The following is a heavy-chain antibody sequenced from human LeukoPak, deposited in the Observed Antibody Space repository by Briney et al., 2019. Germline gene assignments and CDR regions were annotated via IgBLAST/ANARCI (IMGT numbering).Heavy chain of an antibody. CDR3: TKRVAEHSSSRYIDM. D-gene: IGHD6-13*01. CDR1: GFTFGSFS. J-gene: IGHJ1*01. V-gene: IGHV3-23*01. CDR2: ISGGGEWI. Sequence: PGGSLRLSCAASGFTFGSFSMNWVRQAPGKGLEWVSAISGGGEWIFYTDSVKGRFTISRDNSKNTLFLQMNSLRAEDTATYYCTKRVAEHSSSRYIDMWGQGTVVIVSS.